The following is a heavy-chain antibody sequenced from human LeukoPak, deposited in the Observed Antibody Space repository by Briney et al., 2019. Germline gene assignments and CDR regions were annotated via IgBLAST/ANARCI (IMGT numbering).Heavy chain of an antibody. Sequence: GGSLRLSCAASGFTFSSYGMHWVRQAPGKGLEWVAVISYDGSNKYYADSVKGRFTISRDNSKNTLYLQMNSLRAEDTAVYYCARDHYDSSGYYLNYYYYYGMDVWGQGTTVTVSS. CDR2: ISYDGSNK. CDR1: GFTFSSYG. D-gene: IGHD3-22*01. CDR3: ARDHYDSSGYYLNYYYYYGMDV. V-gene: IGHV3-30*19. J-gene: IGHJ6*02.